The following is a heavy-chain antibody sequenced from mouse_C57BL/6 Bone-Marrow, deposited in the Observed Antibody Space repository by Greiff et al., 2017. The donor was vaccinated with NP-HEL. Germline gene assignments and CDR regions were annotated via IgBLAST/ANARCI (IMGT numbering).Heavy chain of an antibody. Sequence: QVQLQQPGAELVKPGASVKMSCKASGYTFTSYWITWVKQRPGQGLEWIGDIYPGSGSTNYNEKFKSKATLTVDTSSSTAYMQLSSLTSEDSAVYYCAEGGSSYFYWYFDVWGTGTTVTVSS. CDR2: IYPGSGST. V-gene: IGHV1-55*01. CDR1: GYTFTSYW. D-gene: IGHD1-1*01. J-gene: IGHJ1*03. CDR3: AEGGSSYFYWYFDV.